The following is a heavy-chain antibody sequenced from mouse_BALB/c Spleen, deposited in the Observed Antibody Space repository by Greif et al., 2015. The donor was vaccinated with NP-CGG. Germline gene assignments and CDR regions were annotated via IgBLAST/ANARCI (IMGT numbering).Heavy chain of an antibody. V-gene: IGHV5-6*01. CDR2: ISSGGSYT. D-gene: IGHD1-1*01. Sequence: EVKLVESGGDLVKPGGSLKLSCAASGFTFSSYGMSWVRQTPDKRLEWVATISSGGSYTYYPDSVKGRFTISRDNAKNTLYLQMSSLKSEDTAMYYCARQDYYGSGYWYFDVWGAGTTVTVSS. J-gene: IGHJ1*01. CDR3: ARQDYYGSGYWYFDV. CDR1: GFTFSSYG.